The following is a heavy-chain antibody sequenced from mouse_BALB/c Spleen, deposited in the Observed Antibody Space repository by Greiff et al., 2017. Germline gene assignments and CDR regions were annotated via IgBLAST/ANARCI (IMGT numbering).Heavy chain of an antibody. CDR1: GFTFSNYW. CDR3: TRGDY. Sequence: EVKLEESGGGLVQPGGSMKLSCVASGFTFSNYWMNWVRQSPEKGLEWVAEIRLKSNNYATHYAESVKGRFTISRDDSKSSVYLQMNNLRAEDTGIYYCTRGDYWGQGTTLTVSS. V-gene: IGHV6-6*02. CDR2: IRLKSNNYAT. J-gene: IGHJ2*01.